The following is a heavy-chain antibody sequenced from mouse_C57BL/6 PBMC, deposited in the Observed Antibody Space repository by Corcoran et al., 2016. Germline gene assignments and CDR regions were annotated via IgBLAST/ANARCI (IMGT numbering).Heavy chain of an antibody. V-gene: IGHV1-80*01. CDR3: ARSPIYSPGYWYFDV. CDR1: GYAFSSYW. D-gene: IGHD2-1*01. Sequence: QVQLQQSGAELVKPGASVKISCKASGYAFSSYWMNWVKQRPGKGLEWIGQIYPGDGDTNYNGKFKGKATLTADKSSSTAYMQLSSLTSEDSAVYFCARSPIYSPGYWYFDVWGTGTTVTVSS. CDR2: IYPGDGDT. J-gene: IGHJ1*03.